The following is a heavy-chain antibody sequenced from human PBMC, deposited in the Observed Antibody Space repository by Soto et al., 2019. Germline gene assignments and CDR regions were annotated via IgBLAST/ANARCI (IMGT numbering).Heavy chain of an antibody. CDR3: ARGTFDSSGDYFAGWFGP. CDR2: IIPNNGGT. V-gene: IGHV1-2*02. Sequence: QVQVVQSGAEVKKPGASVKVSCKASGYTFTGYYMHWVRQAPGQGLEWMGWIIPNNGGTKYAQKFQDRGTMTRDTSISTAYMELSRLRSDDTAVYYCARGTFDSSGDYFAGWFGPWGQGTLVTVSS. J-gene: IGHJ5*02. CDR1: GYTFTGYY. D-gene: IGHD3-22*01.